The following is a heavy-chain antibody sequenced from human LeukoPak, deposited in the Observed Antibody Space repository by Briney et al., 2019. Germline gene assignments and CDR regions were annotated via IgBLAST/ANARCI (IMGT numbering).Heavy chain of an antibody. CDR3: ARVGDWGSPACDY. Sequence: ASVKVSCKASGYTFTGYYMHWVRQAPGQGIEWMGWINPNSGGTNYAQKFQGRVTMTRDTSISTAYMELSRLRSDDTAVYYCARVGDWGSPACDYWGQGTLVTVSS. CDR1: GYTFTGYY. V-gene: IGHV1-2*02. J-gene: IGHJ4*02. CDR2: INPNSGGT. D-gene: IGHD7-27*01.